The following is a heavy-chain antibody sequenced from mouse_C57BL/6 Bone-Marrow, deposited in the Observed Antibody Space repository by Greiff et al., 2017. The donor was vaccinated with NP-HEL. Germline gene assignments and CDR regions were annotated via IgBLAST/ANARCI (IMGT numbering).Heavy chain of an antibody. V-gene: IGHV1-50*01. D-gene: IGHD2-4*01. CDR1: GYTFTSYW. Sequence: QVQLQQSGAELVKPGASVKLSCKASGYTFTSYWMQWVKQRPGQGLEWIGEIDPSDSYTNYNQKFKGKATLTVDTSSSTAYMQLSSLTSEDSAVYYCARALYDYVAYWGQGTLVTVSA. CDR3: ARALYDYVAY. J-gene: IGHJ3*01. CDR2: IDPSDSYT.